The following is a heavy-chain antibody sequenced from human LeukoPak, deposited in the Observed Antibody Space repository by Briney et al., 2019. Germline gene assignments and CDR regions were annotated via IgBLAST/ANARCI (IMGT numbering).Heavy chain of an antibody. CDR1: GFTFSNYG. Sequence: GGSLRLSCGASGFTFSNYGMLWVRQAPGKGLEWVAVISYDGSNKYYADSVKGRFTISRDNSKNTLYLQMNSLRAEDTAVYYCARDPPGDWGQGTLVTVSS. J-gene: IGHJ4*02. CDR2: ISYDGSNK. CDR3: ARDPPGD. V-gene: IGHV3-30*19.